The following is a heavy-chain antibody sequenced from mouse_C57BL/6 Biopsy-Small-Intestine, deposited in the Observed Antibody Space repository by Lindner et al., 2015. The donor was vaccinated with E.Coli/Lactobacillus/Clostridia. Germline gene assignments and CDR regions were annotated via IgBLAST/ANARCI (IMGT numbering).Heavy chain of an antibody. CDR3: ARGTSYFDY. Sequence: QLQESGGALVKPGGSLKLSCAASGFTFSDYGMHWVRQAPEKGLEWVAYISSGSSTIYYADTVKGRFTISRDNAKNTLFLQMTSLRSEDTAMYYCARGTSYFDYWGQGTTLTVSS. V-gene: IGHV5-17*01. CDR1: GFTFSDYG. D-gene: IGHD5-1*01. J-gene: IGHJ2*01. CDR2: ISSGSSTI.